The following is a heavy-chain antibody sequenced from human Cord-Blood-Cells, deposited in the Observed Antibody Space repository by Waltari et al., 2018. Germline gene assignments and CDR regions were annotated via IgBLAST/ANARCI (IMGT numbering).Heavy chain of an antibody. J-gene: IGHJ2*01. Sequence: QVQLQQWGAGLLKPSETLSLTCAVYGGSFSGYYWSWIRRPPGKGLEWIGEINHSGSTNYNPSLKSRVTISVDTSKNQFSLKLSSVTAADTAVYYCARQYCSGGSCNYWYFDLWGRGTLVTVSS. CDR3: ARQYCSGGSCNYWYFDL. CDR1: GGSFSGYY. D-gene: IGHD2-15*01. V-gene: IGHV4-34*01. CDR2: INHSGST.